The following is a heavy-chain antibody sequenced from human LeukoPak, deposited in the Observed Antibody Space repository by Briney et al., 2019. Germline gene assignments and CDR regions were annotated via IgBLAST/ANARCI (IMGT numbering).Heavy chain of an antibody. V-gene: IGHV3-30*18. CDR2: ISYDGSNK. D-gene: IGHD3-22*01. CDR3: AKDLNYYDSSGYYPIFDY. Sequence: PGRSLRLSCAASGFTFSSYGMHWVRQAPGKGLEWVAVISYDGSNKYYADSVKGRFTISRDNSKNTLYLQMNSLRAEDTAVYYCAKDLNYYDSSGYYPIFDYWGQGTLVTVSS. J-gene: IGHJ4*02. CDR1: GFTFSSYG.